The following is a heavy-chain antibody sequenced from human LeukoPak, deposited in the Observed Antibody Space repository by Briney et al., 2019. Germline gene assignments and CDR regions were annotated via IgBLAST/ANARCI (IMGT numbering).Heavy chain of an antibody. D-gene: IGHD6-19*01. CDR3: ARRGSGWYVDY. J-gene: IGHJ4*02. CDR1: GYSFTTYW. Sequence: ASVKVSCKGSGYSFTTYWIGWVRQMPGKGLEWMGTIYPGDSDTRYSPSFQGQVTISADKSVSTAYLQWSSLKGSDTAMYYCARRGSGWYVDYWGQGTLVTVSS. CDR2: IYPGDSDT. V-gene: IGHV5-51*01.